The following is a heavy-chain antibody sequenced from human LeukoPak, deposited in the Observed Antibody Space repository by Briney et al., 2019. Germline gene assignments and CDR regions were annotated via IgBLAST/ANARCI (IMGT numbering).Heavy chain of an antibody. CDR1: GYTFTSYG. J-gene: IGHJ4*02. Sequence: ASVKVSCKASGYTFTSYGISWVRQAPGQGLEWMGWISAYNGNTNYAQKLQGRVTMTTDTSTSTAYMELRSLRSDDTAVYYCARDLVNNLGYCGSTSCYRYFDYWGQGTLVTVSS. V-gene: IGHV1-18*01. D-gene: IGHD2-2*02. CDR2: ISAYNGNT. CDR3: ARDLVNNLGYCGSTSCYRYFDY.